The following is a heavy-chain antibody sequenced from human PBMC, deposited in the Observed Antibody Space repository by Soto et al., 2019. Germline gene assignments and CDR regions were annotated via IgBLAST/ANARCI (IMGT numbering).Heavy chain of an antibody. CDR2: ISSSGRDI. V-gene: IGHV3-21*06. Sequence: PGGSLRLSCAASGFTFNSYSMNWVRQAPGKGLEWVSGISSSGRDIYYADSVKGRFTISRDNAKSSLFLQMNSLRAEDTAIYFCARDLGNGWTIDSWGEGTLVTVSS. CDR3: ARDLGNGWTIDS. CDR1: GFTFNSYS. D-gene: IGHD6-19*01. J-gene: IGHJ4*02.